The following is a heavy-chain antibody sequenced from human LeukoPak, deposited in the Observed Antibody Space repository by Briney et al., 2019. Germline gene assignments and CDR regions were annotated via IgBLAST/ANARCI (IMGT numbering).Heavy chain of an antibody. Sequence: GGSLRLSCAASGFTFSDYYMSSIRQAPGKGLGWVSYISSSGSTIYYADSVKGRFTISRDNAKNSLYLQMNSLRAEDTAVYYCARELDLYNWNYGGGYYFDYWGQGTLVTVSS. V-gene: IGHV3-11*04. CDR3: ARELDLYNWNYGGGYYFDY. CDR1: GFTFSDYY. CDR2: ISSSGSTI. D-gene: IGHD1-7*01. J-gene: IGHJ4*02.